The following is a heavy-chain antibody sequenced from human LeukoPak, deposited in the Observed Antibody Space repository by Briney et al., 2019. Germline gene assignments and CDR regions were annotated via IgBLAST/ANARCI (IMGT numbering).Heavy chain of an antibody. CDR1: GFTFSSYA. V-gene: IGHV3-23*01. Sequence: PGGSLRLSCAASGFTFSSYAMSWVRQAPGKGLEWVSAISGSGGSTYYADSVKGRFTISRDNSKNTLYLQMNSLRAEDTAVYYCAKAGFVGYWSSTSCPPGFWGQGTLVTVSS. CDR3: AKAGFVGYWSSTSCPPGF. J-gene: IGHJ4*02. CDR2: ISGSGGST. D-gene: IGHD2-2*01.